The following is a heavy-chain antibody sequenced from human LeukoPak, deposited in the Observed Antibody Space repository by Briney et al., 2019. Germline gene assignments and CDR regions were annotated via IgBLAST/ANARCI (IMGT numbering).Heavy chain of an antibody. J-gene: IGHJ4*02. D-gene: IGHD3-22*01. CDR3: VRDRVLYYYDSIGYSDY. V-gene: IGHV3-7*05. Sequence: GGSLRLSCATSGFPFSSYWMSWVRQAPGKGLEWVANIKKDGSAKYYKDSVKGRFTISRDTAKNSLYLQMNSLRAEDTAIYYCVRDRVLYYYDSIGYSDYWGQGTLVTVSS. CDR2: IKKDGSAK. CDR1: GFPFSSYW.